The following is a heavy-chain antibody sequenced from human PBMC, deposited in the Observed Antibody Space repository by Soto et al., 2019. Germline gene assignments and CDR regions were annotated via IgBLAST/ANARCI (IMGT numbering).Heavy chain of an antibody. V-gene: IGHV1-18*01. Sequence: QVQLVQSGAEVKKPGASVKVSCKTSGYTFTSYGISWVRQAPGQGLEWMGWVSAYNGHTDYAQKLQGRVTMTTDTATSTAYRELRSLRADDTAVYYCARVKAVATIVDYWGQGTLVTVSS. CDR2: VSAYNGHT. J-gene: IGHJ4*02. CDR3: ARVKAVATIVDY. D-gene: IGHD6-19*01. CDR1: GYTFTSYG.